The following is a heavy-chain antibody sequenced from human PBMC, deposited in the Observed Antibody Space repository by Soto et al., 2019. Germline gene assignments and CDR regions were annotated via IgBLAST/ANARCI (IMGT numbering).Heavy chain of an antibody. Sequence: QVQLVQSGAEVKKPGASVKVSCKASGYTFTGYYMHWVRQAPGQGLEWMGWINPNSGGTNYAQKFQGWVTMTRDTSISTAYMELSRLRSDDTAEYYCARDQAIAARPFYYYGMDVWGQGTTVTVSS. V-gene: IGHV1-2*04. CDR1: GYTFTGYY. J-gene: IGHJ6*02. D-gene: IGHD6-6*01. CDR2: INPNSGGT. CDR3: ARDQAIAARPFYYYGMDV.